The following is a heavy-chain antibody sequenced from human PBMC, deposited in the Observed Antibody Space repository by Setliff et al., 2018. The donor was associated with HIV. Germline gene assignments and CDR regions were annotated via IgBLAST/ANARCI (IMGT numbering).Heavy chain of an antibody. D-gene: IGHD3-10*01. J-gene: IGHJ3*02. V-gene: IGHV4-30-2*05. CDR1: GGSISSGGYS. CDR3: AREVSIPVRGITDDAFDI. Sequence: SETLSLTCAVSGGSISSGGYSWTWIRQPPGKGLEWIAYIFHSGRIYYNPTLKSRVTMSMDTSKNQFSLKVNSVTAADTAVYYCAREVSIPVRGITDDAFDIWGQGTMVTVSS. CDR2: IFHSGRI.